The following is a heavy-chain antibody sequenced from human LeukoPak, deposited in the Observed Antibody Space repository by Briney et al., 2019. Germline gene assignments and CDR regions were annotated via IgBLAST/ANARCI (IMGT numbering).Heavy chain of an antibody. V-gene: IGHV1-46*01. J-gene: IGHJ6*04. D-gene: IGHD6-13*01. CDR1: GYIFTTYN. CDR3: AREAAGTGGLDV. Sequence: TSVKVSCKASGYIFTTYNMYWVRQAPGQGLEWMGIINPSGDTTSYAQKFQGRVTMTRDTSTSTVYMELSSLRSEDTAVYYCAREAAGTGGLDVWGKATTVTVSS. CDR2: INPSGDTT.